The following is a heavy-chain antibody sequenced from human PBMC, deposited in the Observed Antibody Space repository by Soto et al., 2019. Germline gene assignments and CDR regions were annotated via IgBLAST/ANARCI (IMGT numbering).Heavy chain of an antibody. Sequence: SETLSLTCAVYGGSFSGYYWSWIRQPPGKGLEWIGEINHSGSTNYNPSLKSRVTISVDTSKNQFSLKLSSVTAADTAVYYCARGHGSGSAYYFDYWGQGTLVTVSS. D-gene: IGHD3-10*01. CDR3: ARGHGSGSAYYFDY. J-gene: IGHJ4*02. CDR2: INHSGST. CDR1: GGSFSGYY. V-gene: IGHV4-34*01.